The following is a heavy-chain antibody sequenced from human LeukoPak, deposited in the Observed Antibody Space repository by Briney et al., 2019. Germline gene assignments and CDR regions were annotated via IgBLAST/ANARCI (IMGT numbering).Heavy chain of an antibody. V-gene: IGHV3-53*01. Sequence: GGSLRLSCAASGFTVSSNYMSWVRQAPGKGLEWVSVIYSGGSTYYADSVKGRFTISRDNSKNTLYLQMNSLRAEDTAVYYCARGVRGANWFDPWGQGTLVTVSS. CDR3: ARGVRGANWFDP. J-gene: IGHJ5*02. CDR2: IYSGGST. CDR1: GFTVSSNY. D-gene: IGHD1-26*01.